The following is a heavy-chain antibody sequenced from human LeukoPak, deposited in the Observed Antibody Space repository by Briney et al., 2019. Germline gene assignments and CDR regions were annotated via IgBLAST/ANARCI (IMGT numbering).Heavy chain of an antibody. CDR2: INHSGST. CDR1: GGSFSGYY. D-gene: IGHD3-10*01. V-gene: IGHV4-34*01. CDR3: ARHSRGYFDY. Sequence: SETLSLTCGVYGGSFSGYYWSWIRQPPGKGLEWIGEINHSGSTNYNPSLKSRVTISVDTSKNQFSLKLSSVTAADTAVYYCARHSRGYFDYWGQGTLVTVSS. J-gene: IGHJ4*02.